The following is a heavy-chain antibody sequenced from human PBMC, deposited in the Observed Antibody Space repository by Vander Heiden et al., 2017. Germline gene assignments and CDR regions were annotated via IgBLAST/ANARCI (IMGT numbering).Heavy chain of an antibody. CDR3: TRDTSKADF. Sequence: EVQLVESGGGLVQPGGSLRPSCAASGFIFSRYTMNWVRQAPGKGLEWVSYISGNGGTIYYTGSVKGRFTVSRDNAKNSLYLQMNSLRDEDTAIYYCTRDTSKADFWGQGTLVTVSS. CDR1: GFIFSRYT. J-gene: IGHJ4*02. V-gene: IGHV3-48*02. CDR2: ISGNGGTI.